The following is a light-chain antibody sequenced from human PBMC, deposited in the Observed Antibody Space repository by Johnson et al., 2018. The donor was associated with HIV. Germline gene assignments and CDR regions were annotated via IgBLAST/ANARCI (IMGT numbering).Light chain of an antibody. J-gene: IGLJ1*01. V-gene: IGLV1-51*02. CDR1: SSNIGTND. CDR3: GTWDSSLSAGV. Sequence: QSVLTQPPSVSAAPGQKVTVSCSGSSSNIGTNDVSWYQQFPGAAPKLLIYENNKRPSGIPDRFSGSKSGTSATLGITGLQTGDEADYYCGTWDSSLSAGVVGTGAKVTVL. CDR2: ENN.